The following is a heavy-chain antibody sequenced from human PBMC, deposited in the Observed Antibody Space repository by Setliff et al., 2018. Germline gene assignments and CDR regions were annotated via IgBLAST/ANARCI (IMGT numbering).Heavy chain of an antibody. V-gene: IGHV4-4*07. Sequence: SETLSLTCSVSGGSISSYFWNWVRQPAGRGLEWIGRIYSNENTNYNPSLKSRVTMSIDTSKNQLSLKLSSVTAADTAVYYCARSMIQRNYYCGLDVWGQGTTVTVSS. CDR1: GGSISSYF. J-gene: IGHJ6*02. CDR2: IYSNENT. CDR3: ARSMIQRNYYCGLDV. D-gene: IGHD3-16*01.